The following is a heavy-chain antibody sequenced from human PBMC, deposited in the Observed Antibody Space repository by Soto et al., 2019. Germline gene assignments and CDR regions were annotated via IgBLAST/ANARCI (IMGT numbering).Heavy chain of an antibody. CDR2: IYWNDDK. V-gene: IGHV2-5*01. D-gene: IGHD2-21*02. CDR3: AHTAAAEYCGGDCYSLYYFDY. J-gene: IGHJ4*02. CDR1: GFSLSTSGVG. Sequence: GPTLVNPTQTLTLTCTFSGFSLSTSGVGVGWIRQPPGKALEWLALIYWNDDKRYSPSLKSRLTITKDTSKNQVVLTMTNMDPVDTATYYCAHTAAAEYCGGDCYSLYYFDYWGQGTLVTVSS.